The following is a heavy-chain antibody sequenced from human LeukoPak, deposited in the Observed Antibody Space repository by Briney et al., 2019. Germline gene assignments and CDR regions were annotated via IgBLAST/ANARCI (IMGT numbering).Heavy chain of an antibody. CDR2: ISGSGGST. CDR1: GFTFSSYA. V-gene: IGHV3-23*01. CDR3: AFYYDSSGYYWYFQH. D-gene: IGHD3-22*01. Sequence: GGSLRLSCAASGFTFSSYAMSWVRQAPGKGLEWVSAISGSGGSTYYADSVKGRFTISRDNSKNTLYLQMNSLRAEDTAVYYCAFYYDSSGYYWYFQHWGQGTLVTVSS. J-gene: IGHJ1*01.